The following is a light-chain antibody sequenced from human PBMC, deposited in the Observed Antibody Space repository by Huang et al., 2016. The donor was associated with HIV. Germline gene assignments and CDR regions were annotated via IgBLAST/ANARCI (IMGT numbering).Light chain of an antibody. Sequence: DIQMTQSPSSLSASVGDRVIITCRVSQSVTKYLNWYQHMPGKAPKLLIYVASTLQGGVSSRFSGSGSGTEFTLSISSLQPEDAATYYCQQSYRLPRTFGQGTSLEI. CDR1: QSVTKY. J-gene: IGKJ2*02. V-gene: IGKV1-39*01. CDR3: QQSYRLPRT. CDR2: VAS.